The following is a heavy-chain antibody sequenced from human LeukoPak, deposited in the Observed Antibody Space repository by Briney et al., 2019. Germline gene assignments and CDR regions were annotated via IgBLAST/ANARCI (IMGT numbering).Heavy chain of an antibody. V-gene: IGHV1-18*01. J-gene: IGHJ4*02. CDR3: ARAVILTVYYAYFDY. D-gene: IGHD3-9*01. Sequence: ASVKVSCKASGYTFISYGISRMRQAPGQGLEWMGWTSAYNGNTNYAEKLQGRVTMTTDTSTSTAYMELRSLRSDDTAVYYCARAVILTVYYAYFDYWGQGTLVTVSS. CDR2: TSAYNGNT. CDR1: GYTFISYG.